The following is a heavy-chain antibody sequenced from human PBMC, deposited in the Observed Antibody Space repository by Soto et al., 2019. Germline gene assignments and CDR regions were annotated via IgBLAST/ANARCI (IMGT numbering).Heavy chain of an antibody. J-gene: IGHJ4*02. CDR1: GYTFTSYG. CDR2: ISAYNGNT. D-gene: IGHD1-26*01. Sequence: ASVKVSCKASGYTFTSYGISWVRQAPGQGLEWMGWISAYNGNTNYAQKLQGRVTMTTDTSTSTAYMELRSLRSDDTAVYYCARAGTSIVGATSDFDYWGQGTLVTVSS. CDR3: ARAGTSIVGATSDFDY. V-gene: IGHV1-18*01.